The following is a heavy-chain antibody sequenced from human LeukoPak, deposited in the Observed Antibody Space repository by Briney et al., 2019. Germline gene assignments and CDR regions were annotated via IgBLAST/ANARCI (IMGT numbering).Heavy chain of an antibody. D-gene: IGHD3-10*01. Sequence: GESLKISCKGSGYSFTSYWIGWVRQMPGKGLEWMGIIYPGDSDTRYSPSFQGQVTISADKSISTAYLQWSSLKASDTAMYYCARHLSRSGSRYYYYGMDVWGQGTTVTVSS. CDR2: IYPGDSDT. CDR1: GYSFTSYW. V-gene: IGHV5-51*01. J-gene: IGHJ6*02. CDR3: ARHLSRSGSRYYYYGMDV.